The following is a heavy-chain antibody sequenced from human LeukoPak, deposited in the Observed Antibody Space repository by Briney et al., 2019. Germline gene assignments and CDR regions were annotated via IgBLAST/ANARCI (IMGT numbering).Heavy chain of an antibody. CDR3: ARAFVVVVAATGPAPDYYYGMDV. Sequence: PSETLSLTCTVSGGSISSSSYYWGWIRQPPGKGLEWSGSIYYSGSTYYNPSLKSRVTISVDTSKNQFSLKLSSVTAADTAVYYCARAFVVVVAATGPAPDYYYGMDVWGQGTTVTVSS. V-gene: IGHV4-39*01. J-gene: IGHJ6*02. D-gene: IGHD2-15*01. CDR2: IYYSGST. CDR1: GGSISSSSYY.